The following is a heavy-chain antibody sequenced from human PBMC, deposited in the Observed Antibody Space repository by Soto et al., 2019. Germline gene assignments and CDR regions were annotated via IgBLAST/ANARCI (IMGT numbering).Heavy chain of an antibody. J-gene: IGHJ4*02. V-gene: IGHV3-33*01. CDR1: GFTFSSYG. Sequence: GGSLRLSCAASGFTFSSYGMHWVRQAPGKGLEWVAVIWYDGSNKYYADSVKGRFTISRDNSKNTLYLQMNSLRAEDTAVYYCARGHLVPEPNVLRFLEWLTDLDYWGQGTLVTVSS. CDR3: ARGHLVPEPNVLRFLEWLTDLDY. D-gene: IGHD3-3*01. CDR2: IWYDGSNK.